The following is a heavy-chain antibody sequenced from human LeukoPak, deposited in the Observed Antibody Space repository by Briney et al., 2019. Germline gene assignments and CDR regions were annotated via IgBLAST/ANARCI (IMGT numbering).Heavy chain of an antibody. D-gene: IGHD6-19*01. CDR2: IYSGGST. V-gene: IGHV3-53*01. CDR3: AREAGSAFDI. J-gene: IGHJ3*02. Sequence: GGSLRLSCAASGFTVSSNYMSWVRPAPGKGLEWVSVIYSGGSTYHADSVKGRFTISRDNSKNTLYLQMNSLRAEDTAVYYCAREAGSAFDIWGQGTMVTVSS. CDR1: GFTVSSNY.